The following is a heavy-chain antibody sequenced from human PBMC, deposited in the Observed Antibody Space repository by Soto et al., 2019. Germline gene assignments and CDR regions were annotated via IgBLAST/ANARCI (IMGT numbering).Heavy chain of an antibody. CDR2: IYSSGST. Sequence: SETLSLTCTASGGSMSTYYWNWIRQAPGQGLEWIGYIYSSGSTNYNPSLKSRVAISVDTSKKQFSLNLTSVTAADTAVYYCASAFGGWPLDSWGQGTLVTVSS. D-gene: IGHD6-19*01. J-gene: IGHJ4*02. CDR1: GGSMSTYY. V-gene: IGHV4-59*01. CDR3: ASAFGGWPLDS.